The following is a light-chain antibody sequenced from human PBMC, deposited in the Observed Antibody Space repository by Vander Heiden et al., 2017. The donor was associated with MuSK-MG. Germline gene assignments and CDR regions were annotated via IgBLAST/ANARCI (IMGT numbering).Light chain of an antibody. CDR3: SSYTSSNSVL. CDR2: DVS. Sequence: QSALPQPASVSGSSGQSITTSCTGTSSDVGGYNHVFWYQQHPGKVPKLMIYDVSNRPSGISNRFSGSKSGNTASLTISGLQAEDEADYHCSSYTSSNSVLFGGGTKVTVL. CDR1: SSDVGGYNH. V-gene: IGLV2-14*03. J-gene: IGLJ2*01.